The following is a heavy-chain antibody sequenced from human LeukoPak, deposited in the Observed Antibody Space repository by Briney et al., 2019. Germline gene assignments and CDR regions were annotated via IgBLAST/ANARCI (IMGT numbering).Heavy chain of an antibody. CDR1: GFTFSSYS. J-gene: IGHJ6*03. D-gene: IGHD6-13*01. CDR3: ARSSYSSSWYTQSFLSDYYMTS. Sequence: GGSLRLSCAASGFTFSSYSMNWVRQAPGKGLEWVSYISSSSGYIYYADSVKGRFTISRDNAENSLYLQMNSLRAEDTAVYYCARSSYSSSWYTQSFLSDYYMTSGAKGPRSPSP. CDR2: ISSSSGYI. V-gene: IGHV3-21*01.